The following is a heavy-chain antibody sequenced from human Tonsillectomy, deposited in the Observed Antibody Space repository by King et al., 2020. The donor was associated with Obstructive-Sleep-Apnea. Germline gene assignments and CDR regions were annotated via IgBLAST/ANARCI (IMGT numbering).Heavy chain of an antibody. J-gene: IGHJ6*02. CDR3: ARETHIYGMDV. Sequence: QLQESGPGLVKPSQTLSLTCSVSGGSISSAGYYWSWIRQHPAKGLEWIGYIYYSGSTYYNPSLKSRVTISVDTSKNEFSLNLSSVTAADTAVYYCARETHIYGMDVWGQGTTVTVSS. CDR2: IYYSGST. V-gene: IGHV4-31*03. CDR1: GGSISSAGYY.